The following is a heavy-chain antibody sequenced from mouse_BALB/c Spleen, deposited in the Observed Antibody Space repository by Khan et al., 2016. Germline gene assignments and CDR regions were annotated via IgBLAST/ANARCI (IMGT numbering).Heavy chain of an antibody. V-gene: IGHV1-62-2*01. CDR2: FYPGSGSI. J-gene: IGHJ3*01. CDR3: ERHGDSYYFAY. CDR1: GYSFNDYI. Sequence: QVQLKQSGAELVKPGASVKLSCKASGYSFNDYIIYWIKQRSGQGLEWIGWFYPGSGSIKYNEKFKDKATLTADKSSSTVYMEFSRLTSEDSAADCCERHGDSYYFAYWGQGTLVTVSA. D-gene: IGHD2-12*01.